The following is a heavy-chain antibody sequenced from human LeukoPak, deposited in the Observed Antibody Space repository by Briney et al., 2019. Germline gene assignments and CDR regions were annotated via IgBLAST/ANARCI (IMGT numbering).Heavy chain of an antibody. Sequence: PGGSLRLSCAASGFTFSSYSMNWVRQAPGKGLEWVSSISSSSSYIYYADSVKGRFTISRDNAKNSLYLQMNSLRAEDTAVYYCARESGSRSYYYYMDVWGKGTTVTVSS. V-gene: IGHV3-21*01. J-gene: IGHJ6*03. CDR1: GFTFSSYS. CDR2: ISSSSSYI. CDR3: ARESGSRSYYYYMDV. D-gene: IGHD2-2*01.